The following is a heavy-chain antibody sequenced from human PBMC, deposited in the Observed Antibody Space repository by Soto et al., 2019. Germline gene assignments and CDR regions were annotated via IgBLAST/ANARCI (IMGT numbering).Heavy chain of an antibody. D-gene: IGHD3-22*01. Sequence: QVQLQESGPGLVKPSQTLSLTCTVSGGSISSGGYYWSWIRQHPGKGLEWIGYIYYSGSTYYNPSLKSRVTISVDTSKNQFSLKLSSVTAADTAVYYCARDSIVVITKENRSYYYYGMDVWGQGTTVTVSS. CDR1: GGSISSGGYY. V-gene: IGHV4-31*03. J-gene: IGHJ6*02. CDR2: IYYSGST. CDR3: ARDSIVVITKENRSYYYYGMDV.